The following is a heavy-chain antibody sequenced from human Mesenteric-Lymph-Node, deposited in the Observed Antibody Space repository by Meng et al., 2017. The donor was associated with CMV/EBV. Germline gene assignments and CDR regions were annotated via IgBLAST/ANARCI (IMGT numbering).Heavy chain of an antibody. V-gene: IGHV4-34*01. J-gene: IGHJ5*02. CDR2: INHSGST. Sequence: SETLSLTCAVYGGSFSGYYWSWIRQPPGKGLEWIGEINHSGSTNYNPSLKSRVTISVDTSKNQFSLKLSSVTAADTAVYYCARSVMIYCSSTSCYSARLNWFDPWGQGTLVTVSS. CDR3: ARSVMIYCSSTSCYSARLNWFDP. D-gene: IGHD2-2*01. CDR1: GGSFSGYY.